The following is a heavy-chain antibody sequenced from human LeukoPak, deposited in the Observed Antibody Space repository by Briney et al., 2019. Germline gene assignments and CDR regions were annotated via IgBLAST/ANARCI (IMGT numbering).Heavy chain of an antibody. CDR1: GFTFSSYA. Sequence: GGSLRLSCAASGFTFSSYAMSWVRQAPGKGLEWVSAISGSGGSTYYADSVKGRFTISRDNSKNTLYLQMNSLRAEDTAVYYCAKDRVLKIAAAGAPDYWGQGTLVTVSS. CDR3: AKDRVLKIAAAGAPDY. J-gene: IGHJ4*02. D-gene: IGHD6-13*01. V-gene: IGHV3-23*01. CDR2: ISGSGGST.